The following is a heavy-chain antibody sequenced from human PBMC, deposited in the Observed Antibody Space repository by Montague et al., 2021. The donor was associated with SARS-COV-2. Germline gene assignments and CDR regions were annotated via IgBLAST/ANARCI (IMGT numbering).Heavy chain of an antibody. Sequence: SLRLSCAASGFPFNTYTMTWVRQAPGRGLEWVSSIFGSGAGSYYADSAQGRFTISRDNSKNTLYLQMHTLTADDTAVYYCAKNGGSGSLVYWYFDFWGRGTLVTVSS. CDR3: AKNGGSGSLVYWYFDF. CDR1: GFPFNTYT. CDR2: IFGSGAGS. J-gene: IGHJ2*01. D-gene: IGHD3-10*01. V-gene: IGHV3-23*01.